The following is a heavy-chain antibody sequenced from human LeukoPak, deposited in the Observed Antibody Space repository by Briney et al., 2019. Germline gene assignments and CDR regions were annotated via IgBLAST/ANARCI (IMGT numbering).Heavy chain of an antibody. D-gene: IGHD2/OR15-2a*01. V-gene: IGHV4-39*01. CDR1: GGSISSSSYY. J-gene: IGHJ4*02. CDR3: ARYEYYSGRYDY. CDR2: IYYSGST. Sequence: PSETLSLTCTVSGGSISSSSYYWGWIRQPPGKGLEWIGCIYYSGSTYYNPSLKSRVSISVHTSKNQFSLKLRSVTAADTAVYYCARYEYYSGRYDYWGQGTLVTVSS.